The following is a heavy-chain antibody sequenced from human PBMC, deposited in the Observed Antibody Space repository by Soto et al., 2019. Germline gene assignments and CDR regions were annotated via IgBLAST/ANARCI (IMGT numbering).Heavy chain of an antibody. Sequence: GGSLILSCAASGFTFSSYLMSWVRQAPGKGLEWVANIKQDGSEKYYVDSVKGRFTISRDNAKNSLYLQMNSLRAEDTAVYYCARESFELGGPDYWGQGTLVTVSS. CDR3: ARESFELGGPDY. CDR2: IKQDGSEK. D-gene: IGHD1-7*01. CDR1: GFTFSSYL. J-gene: IGHJ4*02. V-gene: IGHV3-7*01.